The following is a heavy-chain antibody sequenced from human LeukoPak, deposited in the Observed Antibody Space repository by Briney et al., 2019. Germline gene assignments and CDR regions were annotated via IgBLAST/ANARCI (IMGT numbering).Heavy chain of an antibody. V-gene: IGHV4-31*03. CDR3: ARDIVVVPAAMPKDGGNYYYGMDV. J-gene: IGHJ6*02. D-gene: IGHD2-2*01. CDR1: GGSISSGGYY. Sequence: SETLSLTCTVSGGSISSGGYYGSWIRQHPGKGLEWIGYIYYSGSTYYNPSLKSRVTISVDTSKNQFSLKLSSVTAADTAVYYCARDIVVVPAAMPKDGGNYYYGMDVWGQGTTVTVSS. CDR2: IYYSGST.